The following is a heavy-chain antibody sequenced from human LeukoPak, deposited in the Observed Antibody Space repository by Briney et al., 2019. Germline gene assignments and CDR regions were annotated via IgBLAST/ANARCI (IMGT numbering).Heavy chain of an antibody. V-gene: IGHV1-18*01. D-gene: IGHD6-13*01. Sequence: ASVKVSCKASGHTFTNYGITWVRQAPGQGLEWMGWISAYNGNTNYEQKFQGRVTMTTDTSTNTVYMELRSLRSDDTAVYYCARAGSSWYYYYMDVWGKGTTVTVSS. J-gene: IGHJ6*03. CDR2: ISAYNGNT. CDR3: ARAGSSWYYYYMDV. CDR1: GHTFTNYG.